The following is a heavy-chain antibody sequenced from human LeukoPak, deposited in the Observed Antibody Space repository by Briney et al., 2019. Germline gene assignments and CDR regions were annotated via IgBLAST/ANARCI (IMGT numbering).Heavy chain of an antibody. V-gene: IGHV3-33*01. Sequence: HPGGSLRLSCAASGFAFSSYGMHWVRQAPGKGLEWVALIWYDGSNKYYADSVKGRFTISRDNSKNTLFLRMNSLRAEDTAVYYCARDDRVGYCSGGRCSYYYGMDVWGQGTTVAVSS. CDR2: IWYDGSNK. CDR3: ARDDRVGYCSGGRCSYYYGMDV. D-gene: IGHD2-15*01. CDR1: GFAFSSYG. J-gene: IGHJ6*02.